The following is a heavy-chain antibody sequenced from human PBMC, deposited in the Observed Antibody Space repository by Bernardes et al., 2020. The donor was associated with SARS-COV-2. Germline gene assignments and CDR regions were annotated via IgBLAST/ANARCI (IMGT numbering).Heavy chain of an antibody. CDR1: GFTFGVFA. CDR2: ISWDGSHK. CDR3: ARVVKQLPPRTGGMDL. J-gene: IGHJ6*02. V-gene: IGHV3-30*04. D-gene: IGHD3-16*02. Sequence: GGSLRLSCAASGFTFGVFAIHWVRQAPGKGLEWVALISWDGSHKFYASSVKGRFTISRDNFKNTLYLQMNSLRADDTALYYCARVVKQLPPRTGGMDLWGQGTTVTVS.